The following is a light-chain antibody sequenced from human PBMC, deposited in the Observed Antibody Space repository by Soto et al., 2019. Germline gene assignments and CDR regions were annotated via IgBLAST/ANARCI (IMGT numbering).Light chain of an antibody. CDR2: DAS. CDR3: QKCDYLPV. J-gene: IGKJ3*01. CDR1: HDITSY. Sequence: DIQMTQSPSSLSASVGDRVTITCQASHDITSYLNWYQHKPGKAPKLLIYDASILEAGVPSRFSGSGSGTDFTFAMRSLRPEDVATYYCQKCDYLPVFGPGTTVDF. V-gene: IGKV1-33*01.